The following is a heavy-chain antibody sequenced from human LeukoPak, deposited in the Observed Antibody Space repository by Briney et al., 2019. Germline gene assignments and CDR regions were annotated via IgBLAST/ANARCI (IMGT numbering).Heavy chain of an antibody. V-gene: IGHV1-8*02. J-gene: IGHJ3*02. D-gene: IGHD6-13*01. Sequence: ASVKVSCKASGYTFTSYGINWVRQATGQGLEWMGWMNPNSGNTGYAQKFQGRVTMTRNTSISTAYMELSSLRSEDTAVYYCARSSVEQQLADAFDIWGQGTMVTVSS. CDR3: ARSSVEQQLADAFDI. CDR1: GYTFTSYG. CDR2: MNPNSGNT.